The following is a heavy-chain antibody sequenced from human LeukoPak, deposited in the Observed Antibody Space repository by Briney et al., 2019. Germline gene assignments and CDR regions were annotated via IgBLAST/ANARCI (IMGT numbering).Heavy chain of an antibody. V-gene: IGHV3-30*04. CDR2: ISSDARNE. Sequence: GGSLRLSCAASGFTFSSYAIHWVRQAPGKGLEWVAVISSDARNEYYAGSVKGRFTISRDNSKNTLYLQMNSLRAEDTAVYYCARGGTTNWYFEVWGQGTLVTVSS. D-gene: IGHD2-2*01. CDR3: ARGGTTNWYFEV. J-gene: IGHJ4*02. CDR1: GFTFSSYA.